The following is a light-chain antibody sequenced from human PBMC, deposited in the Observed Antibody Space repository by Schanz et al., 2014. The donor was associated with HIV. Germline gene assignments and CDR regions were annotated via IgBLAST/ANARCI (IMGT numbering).Light chain of an antibody. CDR2: GNS. CDR3: SSYTTSSTQV. Sequence: QSVLTQPPSVSGAPGQRITISCTGSSSNIGAGYDVHWYQQLPGTAPKFLIYGNSNRPSGVPDRFSASKSGTSASLTISGLRAEDESDYYCSSYTTSSTQVFGTGTKLTVL. CDR1: SSNIGAGYD. V-gene: IGLV1-40*01. J-gene: IGLJ1*01.